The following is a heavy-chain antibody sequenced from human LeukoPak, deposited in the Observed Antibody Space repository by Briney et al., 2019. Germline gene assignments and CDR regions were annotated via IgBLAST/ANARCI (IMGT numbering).Heavy chain of an antibody. J-gene: IGHJ3*02. V-gene: IGHV3-9*03. CDR2: ISWNSGSI. CDR1: GFTFDDYA. CDR3: AKDRSYGYTRGAFDI. Sequence: PGGSLRLSCAASGFTFDDYAIHCLRQAPGKCLEWVSGISWNSGSIGYADSVEGRLTIYRDNAKNSLYLQMNSLRAEDMALYYCAKDRSYGYTRGAFDIWGQGTMVTVSS. D-gene: IGHD5-18*01.